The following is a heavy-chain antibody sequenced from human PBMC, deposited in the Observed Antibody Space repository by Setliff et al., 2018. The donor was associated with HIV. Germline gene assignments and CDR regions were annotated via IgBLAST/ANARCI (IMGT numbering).Heavy chain of an antibody. CDR1: GLTFNRYW. V-gene: IGHV3-7*03. J-gene: IGHJ4*02. Sequence: GGSLRLSCVASGLTFNRYWMSWVRQVPGKGLEWVSNTKYDGSESYYVDSVKGRFIASTAYMELSSLRYEDTAIYYCASDIVATYSHFAYWGQGTLVTVSS. D-gene: IGHD5-12*01. CDR3: ASDIVATYSHFAY. CDR2: TKYDGSES.